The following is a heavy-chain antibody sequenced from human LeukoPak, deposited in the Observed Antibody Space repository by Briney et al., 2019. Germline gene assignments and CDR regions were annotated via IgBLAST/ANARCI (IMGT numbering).Heavy chain of an antibody. J-gene: IGHJ2*01. CDR3: ARDLRYWYFDL. V-gene: IGHV4-61*02. CDR2: IYTSGST. CDR1: GGSISSGSYY. Sequence: SQTLSLTCTVSGGSISSGSYYWSWIRQPAGKGLEWIGRIYTSGSTNYNPSLKSRVTMSVDTSKNQFSLKLSSVTAADTAVYYCARDLRYWYFDLWGRGTLVTVSS. D-gene: IGHD4-17*01.